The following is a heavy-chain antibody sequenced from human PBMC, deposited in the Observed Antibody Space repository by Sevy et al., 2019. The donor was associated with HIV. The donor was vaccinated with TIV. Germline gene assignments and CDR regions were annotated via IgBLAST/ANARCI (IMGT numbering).Heavy chain of an antibody. Sequence: ASLKVSCKASGGTFSSYAISWVRQAPGQGLEWMGGIIPIFGTANYAQKFQGRVTITADESTSTAYMELSSLRSEDTAVYYCARARKTGSGSYYRYYYYYGMDVWGQGTTVTVSS. CDR1: GGTFSSYA. D-gene: IGHD3-10*01. CDR2: IIPIFGTA. J-gene: IGHJ6*02. V-gene: IGHV1-69*13. CDR3: ARARKTGSGSYYRYYYYYGMDV.